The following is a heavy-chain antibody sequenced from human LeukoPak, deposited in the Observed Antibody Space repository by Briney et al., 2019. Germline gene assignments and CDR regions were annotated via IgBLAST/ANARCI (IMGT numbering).Heavy chain of an antibody. Sequence: PSETLSLTCTVSGGSISRGGYYWSWIRQRPGKDLEWIGYIYYSGSTYYNPSLKSRVTISVDTSKNQFSLKLSSVTAADTAVYYCARESTSSVRVDYWGQGTLVTVSS. J-gene: IGHJ4*02. CDR2: IYYSGST. CDR3: ARESTSSVRVDY. CDR1: GGSISRGGYY. D-gene: IGHD6-19*01. V-gene: IGHV4-31*03.